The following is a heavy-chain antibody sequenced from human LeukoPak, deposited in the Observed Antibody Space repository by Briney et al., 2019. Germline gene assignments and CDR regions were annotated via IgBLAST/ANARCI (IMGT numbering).Heavy chain of an antibody. Sequence: PSETLSLTCTVSGGSISSSSYYWGWIRQPPGKGLEWIGSIYYSGSTYYNPSLKSRVTISVDTSKNQFSLKLSSVTAADTAVYYCARLRGSGYDLPLDYWGQGTLVTVSS. J-gene: IGHJ4*02. V-gene: IGHV4-39*07. CDR2: IYYSGST. CDR3: ARLRGSGYDLPLDY. CDR1: GGSISSSSYY. D-gene: IGHD5-12*01.